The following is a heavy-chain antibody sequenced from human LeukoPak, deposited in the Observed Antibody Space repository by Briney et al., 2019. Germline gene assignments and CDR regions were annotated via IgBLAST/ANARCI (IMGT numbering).Heavy chain of an antibody. D-gene: IGHD6-13*01. Sequence: ASVKVSCKASGYTFTSYYMHWVRQAPGQGLEWMGIINPSGGSTSYAQKFQGRVTMTRDTSTSTVYMELSSLRSEDTAAYYCASSAGTRWAFDYWGQGTLVTVSS. J-gene: IGHJ4*02. CDR2: INPSGGST. V-gene: IGHV1-46*01. CDR1: GYTFTSYY. CDR3: ASSAGTRWAFDY.